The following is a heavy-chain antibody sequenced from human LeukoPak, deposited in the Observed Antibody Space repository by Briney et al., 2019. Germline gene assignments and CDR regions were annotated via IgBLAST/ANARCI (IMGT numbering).Heavy chain of an antibody. CDR3: ARGEIRGVIEG. V-gene: IGHV4-34*01. CDR1: GGSFSDDY. D-gene: IGHD3-10*01. CDR2: IKPLGTT. Sequence: SETLSLTCAVYGGSFSDDYWSWIRQPPGKGLEWIGEIKPLGTTDYNPSLKSRVTISLDTPKNHFSLNLRSVTAADTAVYYCARGEIRGVIEGWGQGTLVTVSS. J-gene: IGHJ4*02.